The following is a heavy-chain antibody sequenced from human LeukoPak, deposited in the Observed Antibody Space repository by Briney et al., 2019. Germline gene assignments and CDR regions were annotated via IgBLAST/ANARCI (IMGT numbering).Heavy chain of an antibody. J-gene: IGHJ4*02. CDR3: ARDRGVGVRRVIITSFDY. Sequence: GGSLRLSCEGSGFSFSSYWMHWVRQAPGKGLEWVAVISDEGNTKIYADSVKGRVTISRDNSKNTMYLQMNSLRPEDTAVYYCARDRGVGVRRVIITSFDYWGQGALVSVSS. CDR1: GFSFSSYW. CDR2: ISDEGNTK. D-gene: IGHD3-10*01. V-gene: IGHV3-30-3*01.